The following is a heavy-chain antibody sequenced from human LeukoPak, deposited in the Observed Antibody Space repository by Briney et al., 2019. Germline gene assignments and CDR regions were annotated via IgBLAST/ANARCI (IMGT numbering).Heavy chain of an antibody. CDR1: GFTVSSNY. Sequence: GGSLRLSCAASGFTVSSNYMSWVRQAPGKGLEWVSIIYSGAGTYCADSVKGRFTISRDNSKNTLYLQMNSLRAEDTAVYYCARQYRSSSNFDYWGQGTLVTVSS. J-gene: IGHJ4*02. D-gene: IGHD6-6*01. V-gene: IGHV3-66*04. CDR2: IYSGAGT. CDR3: ARQYRSSSNFDY.